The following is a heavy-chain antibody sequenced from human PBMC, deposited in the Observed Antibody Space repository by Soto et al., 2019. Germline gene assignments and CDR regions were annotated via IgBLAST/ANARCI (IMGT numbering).Heavy chain of an antibody. CDR2: IYLTGVT. CDR1: GDSISSGGYA. D-gene: IGHD4-17*01. CDR3: ARGHYGGHAMDV. V-gene: IGHV4-30-2*06. J-gene: IGHJ6*02. Sequence: QLQLQESGSGLVNRSQTLSLTCAVSGDSISSGGYAWTWIRQSPGKGLEWIGYIYLTGVTYYNPSLKSRVTLSVDKSKSQFSLRLSSVTAADTAVYYCARGHYGGHAMDVWGQGTTVTVSS.